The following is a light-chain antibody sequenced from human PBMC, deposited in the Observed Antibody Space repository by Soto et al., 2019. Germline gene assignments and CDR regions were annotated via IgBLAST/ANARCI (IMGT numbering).Light chain of an antibody. CDR1: QYINTR. Sequence: EIVLTLSPATLCSFTGDRVHLSCRASQYINTRLAGYQHRPGQAPSLLIYHTSIRAAGIPARFSASRSGTDDTLTTIDRLPEDFALYYCHQRHSCPRTFGQGTKVDIK. J-gene: IGKJ1*01. V-gene: IGKV3-11*01. CDR3: HQRHSCPRT. CDR2: HTS.